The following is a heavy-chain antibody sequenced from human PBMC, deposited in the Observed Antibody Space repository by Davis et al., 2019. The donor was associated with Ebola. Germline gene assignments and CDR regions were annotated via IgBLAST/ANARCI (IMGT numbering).Heavy chain of an antibody. V-gene: IGHV5-51*01. Sequence: AESLKISCQGSGYSFTNYWIAWVRQVPGKGLEWMGIIYPGDSNTRYSPSFQGQVTISADKSINTAYLQWSNLEASDTAMYYCAKTSNVGYYYGMDVWGQGTTVTVSS. D-gene: IGHD1-26*01. CDR3: AKTSNVGYYYGMDV. J-gene: IGHJ6*02. CDR2: IYPGDSNT. CDR1: GYSFTNYW.